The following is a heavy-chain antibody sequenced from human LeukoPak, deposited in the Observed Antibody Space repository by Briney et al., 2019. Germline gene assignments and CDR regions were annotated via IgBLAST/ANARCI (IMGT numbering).Heavy chain of an antibody. CDR3: ARDRSPATVTYTFDY. Sequence: GGSLRLSCAAAGLTVSSNYMSWVRQAPGKGLEWVSTITTGGSTNHSDSVKGRFSISRDNAKNTLYLQMNSLRAEDTAIYYCARDRSPATVTYTFDYWGRGTLVTVSS. J-gene: IGHJ4*02. CDR2: ITTGGST. V-gene: IGHV3-66*01. CDR1: GLTVSSNY. D-gene: IGHD4-17*01.